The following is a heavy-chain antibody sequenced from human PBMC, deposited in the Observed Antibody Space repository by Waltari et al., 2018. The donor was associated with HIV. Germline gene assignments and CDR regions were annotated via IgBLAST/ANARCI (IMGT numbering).Heavy chain of an antibody. D-gene: IGHD1-1*01. CDR3: ARGFDGFNFLYYYSGMDV. V-gene: IGHV4-34*02. J-gene: IGHJ6*02. CDR1: GGSLRGYH. CDR2: VNESGNS. Sequence: QVQLQQGGASLLKPLETLSLTCAVVGGSLRGYHWPWIRQSPGKGLEWIGEVNESGNSNYNPSLKSRVTISVDTSKRQFFLHLRSVRAADTAIYYCARGFDGFNFLYYYSGMDVWGLGTTVTVSS.